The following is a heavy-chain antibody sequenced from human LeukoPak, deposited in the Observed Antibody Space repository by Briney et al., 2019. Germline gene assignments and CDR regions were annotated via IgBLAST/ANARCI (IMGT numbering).Heavy chain of an antibody. J-gene: IGHJ6*03. CDR3: ARGVRRYSGYDFAGYYYYMDV. D-gene: IGHD5-12*01. Sequence: SETLSLTCTVSGYSISSGYYWSWIRQPPGKGLEWIGEINHSGSTNYNPSLKSRVTISVDTSKNQFSLKLSSVTAADTAVYYCARGVRRYSGYDFAGYYYYMDVWGKGTTVTVSS. CDR2: INHSGST. CDR1: GYSISSGYY. V-gene: IGHV4-38-2*02.